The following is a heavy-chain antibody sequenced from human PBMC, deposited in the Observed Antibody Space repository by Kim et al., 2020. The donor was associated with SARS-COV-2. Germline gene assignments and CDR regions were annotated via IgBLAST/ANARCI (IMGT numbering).Heavy chain of an antibody. CDR1: GYTFTTYP. Sequence: ASVKVSCKASGYTFTTYPLNWVRQAPGQGLEWMGWINTDTGTPDYAQGFTGRFVFSLDTSVSTAYLQISSLKAEDTAVYYCARGNSVADIYSGMDVWGQGTTVTVSS. CDR2: INTDTGTP. CDR3: ARGNSVADIYSGMDV. D-gene: IGHD6-19*01. J-gene: IGHJ6*02. V-gene: IGHV7-4-1*02.